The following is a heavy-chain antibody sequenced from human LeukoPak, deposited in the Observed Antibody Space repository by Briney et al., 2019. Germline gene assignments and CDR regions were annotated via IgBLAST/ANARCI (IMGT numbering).Heavy chain of an antibody. D-gene: IGHD5-18*01. J-gene: IGHJ4*02. CDR2: INPNSGGT. CDR3: ARDSDTDTAMVSSPDY. V-gene: IGHV1-2*02. Sequence: GASVKVSCKASGYTFTGYYMHWVRQAPGQGLERMGWINPNSGGTNYAQKFQGRVTMTRDTSISTAYMELSRLRSDDTAVYYCARDSDTDTAMVSSPDYWGQGTLVTVSS. CDR1: GYTFTGYY.